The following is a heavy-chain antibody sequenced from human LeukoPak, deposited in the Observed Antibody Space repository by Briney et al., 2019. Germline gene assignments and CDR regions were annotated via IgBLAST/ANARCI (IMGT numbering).Heavy chain of an antibody. CDR1: GYTFTGYY. CDR2: INPNSGGT. CDR3: ARVLATQTYYYYMDV. J-gene: IGHJ6*03. V-gene: IGHV1-2*02. Sequence: GASVKVSCKASGYTFTGYYMHWVRQAPGQGLEWMGWINPNSGGTNYAQKFQGRVTMTRDTSISTAYMELSRLRSDDTAVYYCARVLATQTYYYYMDVWGKETTVTVSS. D-gene: IGHD5-12*01.